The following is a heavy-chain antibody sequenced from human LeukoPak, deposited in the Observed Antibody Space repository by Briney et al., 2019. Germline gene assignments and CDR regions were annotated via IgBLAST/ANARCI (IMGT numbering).Heavy chain of an antibody. CDR3: ARVPSVNYYDSSGSDY. CDR1: GFTFSSYS. D-gene: IGHD3-22*01. CDR2: ISSSSSYI. J-gene: IGHJ4*02. Sequence: PGGSLRLSCAASGFTFSSYSMNWVRQAPGKGLEWVSSISSSSSYIYYADSVKGRFTISRDNAKNSLYLQMNSLRAEDTAVYYCARVPSVNYYDSSGSDYWGQGTLVTVSS. V-gene: IGHV3-21*01.